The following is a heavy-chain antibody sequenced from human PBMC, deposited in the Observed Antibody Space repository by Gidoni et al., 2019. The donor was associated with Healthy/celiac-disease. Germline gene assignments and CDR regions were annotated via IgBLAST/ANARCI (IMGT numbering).Heavy chain of an antibody. Sequence: QLQLQQSGPGLVKPSETLSLTCTVPGGSISSSSYYWGWIRQPPGKGLEWIGSIYYSGSTYYHPSLKSRATISVDTSKNQFSLKLSSVTAADTAVYYCARDSHYYDSSGYYPIDYWGQGTLVTVSS. CDR3: ARDSHYYDSSGYYPIDY. D-gene: IGHD3-22*01. CDR1: GGSISSSSYY. J-gene: IGHJ4*02. V-gene: IGHV4-39*07. CDR2: IYYSGST.